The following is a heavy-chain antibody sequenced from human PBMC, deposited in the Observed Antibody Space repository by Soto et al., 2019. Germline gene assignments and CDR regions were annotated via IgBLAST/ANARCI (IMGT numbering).Heavy chain of an antibody. CDR3: ARHLGNNSSSWPETSSYYYYGIDV. CDR1: GFSLSNARMG. Sequence: SGPTLVNPTETLTLTCTVSGFSLSNARMGVSWIRQPPGKALEWLAHIFSNDEKSYSTSLKSRLTISKDTSKSQVVLTMTNMDPVDTATYYCARHLGNNSSSWPETSSYYYYGIDVWGQGTTVTVSS. D-gene: IGHD6-13*01. V-gene: IGHV2-26*01. CDR2: IFSNDEK. J-gene: IGHJ6*02.